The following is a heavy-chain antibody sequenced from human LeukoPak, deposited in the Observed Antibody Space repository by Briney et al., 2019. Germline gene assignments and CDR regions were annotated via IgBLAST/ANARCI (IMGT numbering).Heavy chain of an antibody. V-gene: IGHV1-69*04. CDR1: GGTFSSYT. CDR3: ARDSPYCSSTSCYNFDY. CDR2: IIPILGIA. D-gene: IGHD2-2*02. J-gene: IGHJ4*02. Sequence: SVKVSCKASGGTFSSYTISWVRQAPGQGLVWMGRIIPILGIANYAQKFQGRVTITADKSTSTAYMELSSLRSEDTAVYYCARDSPYCSSTSCYNFDYWGQGTLVTVSS.